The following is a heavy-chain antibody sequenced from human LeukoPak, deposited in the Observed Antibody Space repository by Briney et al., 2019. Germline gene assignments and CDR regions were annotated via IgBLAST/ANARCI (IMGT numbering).Heavy chain of an antibody. Sequence: TGGSLRLSCAASGFTFSSYGMHWVRQAPGKGLEWVAVISYDGSNQYYADSVKGRFTISRDNSKNTPYLQMNSLRAEDTAVYYCAKDKGGVMEMMVDIWGRGTMVTVSS. CDR2: ISYDGSNQ. CDR1: GFTFSSYG. V-gene: IGHV3-30*18. CDR3: AKDKGGVMEMMVDI. J-gene: IGHJ3*02. D-gene: IGHD3-16*01.